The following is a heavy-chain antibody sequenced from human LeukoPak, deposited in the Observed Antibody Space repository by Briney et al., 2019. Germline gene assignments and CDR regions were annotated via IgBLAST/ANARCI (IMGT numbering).Heavy chain of an antibody. CDR2: ITSSSRYI. J-gene: IGHJ4*02. Sequence: GGSLRLSCTVSGFTFSTYNMNWVRQAPGKGLEWVSSITSSSRYIYYADSVKGRFTISRGNAKNSLYLQMNSLRAEDTAVYYCARDPTMVRGVIIQSDYWGQGTLVTVSS. CDR3: ARDPTMVRGVIIQSDY. CDR1: GFTFSTYN. V-gene: IGHV3-21*01. D-gene: IGHD3-10*01.